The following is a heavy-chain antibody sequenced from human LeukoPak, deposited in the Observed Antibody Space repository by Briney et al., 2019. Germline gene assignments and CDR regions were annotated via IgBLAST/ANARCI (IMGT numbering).Heavy chain of an antibody. CDR2: IIPIFGTA. J-gene: IGHJ5*02. D-gene: IGHD2-2*01. CDR1: GGTFSSYA. Sequence: SVTVSCKASGGTFSSYAISWVRQAPGQGLEWMGGIIPIFGTANYAQKFQGRVTITTDESTSTAYMELSSLRSEDTAVYYCARDAPDRTDIVVVPAGSGWFDPWGQGTLVTVSS. CDR3: ARDAPDRTDIVVVPAGSGWFDP. V-gene: IGHV1-69*05.